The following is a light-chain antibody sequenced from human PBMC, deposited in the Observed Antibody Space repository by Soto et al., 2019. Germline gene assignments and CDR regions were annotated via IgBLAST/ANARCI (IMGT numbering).Light chain of an antibody. CDR2: EVN. V-gene: IGLV2-14*01. CDR3: SSYTAISSLDIV. CDR1: TSDVGGYNY. J-gene: IGLJ2*01. Sequence: QSALTQPASVSGSPGQSSTISCTGTTSDVGGYNYVSWYQQLPGNAPKLIIYEVNHRPSGVSNRFSGSKSGSTASLTISRLQGEDEAHYYCSSYTAISSLDIVFGGGTKLTVL.